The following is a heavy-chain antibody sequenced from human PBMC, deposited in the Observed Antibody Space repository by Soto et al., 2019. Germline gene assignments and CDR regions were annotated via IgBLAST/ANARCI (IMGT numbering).Heavy chain of an antibody. Sequence: QVQLVQSGAEVKKPGASVKVSCKASGYTFTSYGISWVRQAPGQGLEWMGWISAYNGNTNYAQKLQGRVTMTTDTSTTTAYRELRSLRSDDTAVDYCARGEGEGSSPNYGMDVWGQGTTVTVSS. CDR1: GYTFTSYG. CDR3: ARGEGEGSSPNYGMDV. V-gene: IGHV1-18*01. CDR2: ISAYNGNT. J-gene: IGHJ6*01. D-gene: IGHD6-13*01.